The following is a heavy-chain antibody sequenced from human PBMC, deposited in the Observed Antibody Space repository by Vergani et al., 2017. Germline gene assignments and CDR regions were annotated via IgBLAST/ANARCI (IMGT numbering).Heavy chain of an antibody. J-gene: IGHJ5*02. D-gene: IGHD2-2*01. CDR3: ARYHSRNLPKNGFDP. CDR1: GDSISRGDYY. Sequence: QVQLQESGPGLVKPSQTLSLPCSVSGDSISRGDYYWSWIRQCAGKGLEWLGYIHYSGTIYYNPSLQSRSTISLDTSKNQFSLKLISVTAADTAVYYCARYHSRNLPKNGFDPWGQGTLVTVSS. CDR2: IHYSGTI. V-gene: IGHV4-31*03.